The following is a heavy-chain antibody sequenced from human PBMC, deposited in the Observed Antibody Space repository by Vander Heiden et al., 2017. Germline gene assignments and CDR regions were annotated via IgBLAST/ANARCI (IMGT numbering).Heavy chain of an antibody. V-gene: IGHV3-33*01. CDR1: GCTFSSYG. CDR3: ARDATILRFLEWGDGMDV. Sequence: QVQLVESGGGVVQPGRSLRLSCAASGCTFSSYGMHWVRQAPGKGLEWVAVIWYDGSNKYYADSVKGRFTISRDNSKNTLYLQMNSLRAEDTAVYYCARDATILRFLEWGDGMDVWGQGTTVTVSS. CDR2: IWYDGSNK. D-gene: IGHD3-3*01. J-gene: IGHJ6*02.